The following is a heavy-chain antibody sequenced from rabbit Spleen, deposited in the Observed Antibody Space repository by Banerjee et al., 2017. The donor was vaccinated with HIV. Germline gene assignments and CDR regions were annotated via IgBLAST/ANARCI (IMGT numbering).Heavy chain of an antibody. J-gene: IGHJ6*01. CDR2: IDSGSSGFT. D-gene: IGHD8-1*01. CDR1: GVSFSFNSY. Sequence: QSLEESGGDRGKPGEFLTLTCTASGVSFSFNSYMCWVRQAPGKGLEWIACIDSGSSGFTYFASWAKGRFTISKTSSTTVTLQMTSLTAADTAPYFCARDSGSSFSSYGMDLWGPGTLVSVS. CDR3: ARDSGSSFSSYGMDL. V-gene: IGHV1S40*01.